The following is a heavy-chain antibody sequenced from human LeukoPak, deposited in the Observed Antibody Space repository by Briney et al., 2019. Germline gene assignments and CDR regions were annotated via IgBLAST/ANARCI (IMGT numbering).Heavy chain of an antibody. CDR1: GFTFSDYY. Sequence: SMRLSSAASGFTFSDYYMYWFSRPPGKGLEWVSRRSNKASEITIDYAASKKRISISSDAAKKHSLFQQMNSLETEETVVYYCARVWVTSTMGGCYFDIWGQGILVTVSS. CDR3: ARVWVTSTMGGCYFDI. CDR2: RSNKASEITI. J-gene: IGHJ3*02. V-gene: IGHV3-72*01. D-gene: IGHD1-1*01.